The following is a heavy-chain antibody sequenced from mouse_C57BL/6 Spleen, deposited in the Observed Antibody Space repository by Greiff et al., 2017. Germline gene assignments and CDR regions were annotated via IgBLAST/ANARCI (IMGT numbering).Heavy chain of an antibody. Sequence: VQLQQSGAELVKPGASVKLSCTASGFNIKDYYMHWVKQRTEQGLEWIGRIDPEDGETKYAPKFLGKATITADTSSKTAYLQLSSLTSEDTAVYYCARGGVLRPLMDYWGQGTSVTVSS. V-gene: IGHV14-2*01. CDR2: IDPEDGET. CDR3: ARGGVLRPLMDY. CDR1: GFNIKDYY. J-gene: IGHJ4*01. D-gene: IGHD1-2*01.